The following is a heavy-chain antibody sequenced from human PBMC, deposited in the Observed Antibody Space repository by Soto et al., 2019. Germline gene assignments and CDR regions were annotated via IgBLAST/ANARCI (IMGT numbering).Heavy chain of an antibody. CDR2: TYYRSRWYH. D-gene: IGHD4-4*01. J-gene: IGHJ4*02. Sequence: SQTLSLTCVISGGSISSNSAAWNWIRQSPSRGFEWLGRTYYRSRWYHDYAVSVKSRIIINPDTSKNQVSLQLNSVTPDDTAVYCCASYRYDYWGRGTVVTVSS. CDR1: GGSISSNSAA. CDR3: ASYRYDY. V-gene: IGHV6-1*01.